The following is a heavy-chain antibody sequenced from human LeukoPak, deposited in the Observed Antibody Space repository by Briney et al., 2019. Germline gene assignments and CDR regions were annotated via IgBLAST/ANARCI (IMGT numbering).Heavy chain of an antibody. Sequence: GASVKVSCKASGYTFTSYYMHWVRQAPGQGLEWMGIINPSGGSTSYAQKFQGRVTMTRDKSISTAYLQWSSLKASDTAMYYCARLGNYGDYLPRDYWGQGTLVTVSS. V-gene: IGHV1-46*01. J-gene: IGHJ4*02. CDR2: INPSGGST. CDR1: GYTFTSYY. CDR3: ARLGNYGDYLPRDY. D-gene: IGHD4-17*01.